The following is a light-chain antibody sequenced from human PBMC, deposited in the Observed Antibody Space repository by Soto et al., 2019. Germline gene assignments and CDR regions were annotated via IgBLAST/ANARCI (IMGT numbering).Light chain of an antibody. CDR2: AAS. CDR1: QSVSRH. Sequence: EIVMTQSPATLSVSPGERATLSCRASQSVSRHLAWYQQKPGQAPRLLIYAASTRATGIPVRFSGGGSGTEFTLTISSLQSEDFAVYYCKQYDKWSLFGQGTRLEMK. V-gene: IGKV3-15*01. CDR3: KQYDKWSL. J-gene: IGKJ5*01.